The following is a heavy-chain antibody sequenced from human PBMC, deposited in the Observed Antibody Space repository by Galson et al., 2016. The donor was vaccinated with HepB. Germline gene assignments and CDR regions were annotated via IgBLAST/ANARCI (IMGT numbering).Heavy chain of an antibody. Sequence: KVSCEGSGYSFTNYWIGWVRQMPGKGLEWMGIIWPGDSDSRYSPSFQGQVTMSVDKSISTAYLQWDTLKASDAAIYYCARAGSGWYPFDYWGQGTLVTVSS. V-gene: IGHV5-51*01. CDR2: IWPGDSDS. D-gene: IGHD6-19*01. CDR1: GYSFTNYW. CDR3: ARAGSGWYPFDY. J-gene: IGHJ4*02.